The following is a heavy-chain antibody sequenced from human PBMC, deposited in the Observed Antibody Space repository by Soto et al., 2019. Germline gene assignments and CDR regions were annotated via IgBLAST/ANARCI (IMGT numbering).Heavy chain of an antibody. CDR1: GGTFSSYA. J-gene: IGHJ6*02. V-gene: IGHV1-69*06. D-gene: IGHD3-3*01. CDR3: AIVLRFLEWSYYGMDV. Sequence: ASVNVSCKASGGTFSSYAISWVRQAPGQGLEWMGGIIPIFGTANYAQKFQGRVTITADKSTSTAYMELSSLRSEDTAVYYCAIVLRFLEWSYYGMDVWGQGTTVTVSS. CDR2: IIPIFGTA.